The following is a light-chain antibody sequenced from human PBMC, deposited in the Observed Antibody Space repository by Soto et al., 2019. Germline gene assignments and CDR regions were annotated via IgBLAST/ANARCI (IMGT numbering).Light chain of an antibody. CDR3: QQYNNWPRGT. CDR2: GAS. V-gene: IGKV3-15*01. CDR1: QSVSSN. Sequence: EIVMTQSQATLSVSPGERATLSCRASQSVSSNLAWYQQKPGQAPRLLIYGASTRATGIPARFSGSGSGTEFTLTISSLQSEDFAVYYCQQYNNWPRGTLGQGTKVEIK. J-gene: IGKJ1*01.